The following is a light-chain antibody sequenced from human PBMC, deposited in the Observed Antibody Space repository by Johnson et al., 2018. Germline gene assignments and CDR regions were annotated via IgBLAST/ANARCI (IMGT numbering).Light chain of an antibody. CDR2: ENN. CDR3: GTWDSSLSAGNF. V-gene: IGLV1-51*02. J-gene: IGLJ1*01. Sequence: QSVLTQPPSVSAAPGQKVTISCSGSSSNIGNNYVSWYQQLPGTAPKLLIYENNKRPSGIPDRFSGPKSGTSATLGITGLQTGEEADYYCGTWDSSLSAGNFCVTVTKVLVL. CDR1: SSNIGNNY.